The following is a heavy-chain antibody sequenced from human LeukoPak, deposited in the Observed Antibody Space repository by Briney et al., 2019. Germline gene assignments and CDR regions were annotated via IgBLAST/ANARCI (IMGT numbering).Heavy chain of an antibody. J-gene: IGHJ4*02. V-gene: IGHV3-7*01. CDR3: ARDTSSSWFLLFDY. Sequence: GGSLRLSCAASGFTFSSYWMSWVRQAPGKGLEWVANIKQDGSEKYYVDSVKSRFTISRDNAKNSLYLQMNSLRAEDTAVYYCARDTSSSWFLLFDYWGQGTLVTVSS. D-gene: IGHD6-13*01. CDR2: IKQDGSEK. CDR1: GFTFSSYW.